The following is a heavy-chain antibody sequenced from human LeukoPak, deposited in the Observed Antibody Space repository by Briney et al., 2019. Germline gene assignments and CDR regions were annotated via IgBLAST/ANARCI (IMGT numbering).Heavy chain of an antibody. CDR3: AKHDYGGNWADAFDI. Sequence: GGSLRLSCAASGFTFSSYAMSWVRQAPGKGLEWISAISGSGGSTYYADSVKGRFTISRDDSKNTLYLQMNSLRAEDTAVYYCAKHDYGGNWADAFDIWGQGTMVTVSS. J-gene: IGHJ3*02. CDR1: GFTFSSYA. D-gene: IGHD4-23*01. V-gene: IGHV3-23*01. CDR2: ISGSGGST.